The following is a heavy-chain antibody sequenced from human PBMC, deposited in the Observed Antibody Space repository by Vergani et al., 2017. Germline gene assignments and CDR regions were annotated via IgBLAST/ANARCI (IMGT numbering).Heavy chain of an antibody. V-gene: IGHV3-13*01. Sequence: EVQLVESGGGLVQPGGSLRLSCAASGFTFSSYDMHWVRQTTGQGLEWVSGIGTAGDTYYPGSVKGRFTISRDNSKNTLYLQMNSLRAEDTAVYYCAKRELGSRFDYWGQGTLVTVSS. D-gene: IGHD1-26*01. CDR3: AKRELGSRFDY. J-gene: IGHJ4*02. CDR2: IGTAGDT. CDR1: GFTFSSYD.